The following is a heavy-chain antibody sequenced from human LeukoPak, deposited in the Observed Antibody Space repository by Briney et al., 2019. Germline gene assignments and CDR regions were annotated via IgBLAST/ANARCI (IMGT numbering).Heavy chain of an antibody. Sequence: PGRSLRLSCAASGFTFSSYGMHWVRRAPGEGLEWVAVISYDGSNKYYADSVKGRFTISRDNSKNTLYLQMNSLRAEDTAVYYCAKITIFGVVSSPFDYWGQGTLVTVSS. J-gene: IGHJ4*02. D-gene: IGHD3-3*01. V-gene: IGHV3-30*18. CDR2: ISYDGSNK. CDR3: AKITIFGVVSSPFDY. CDR1: GFTFSSYG.